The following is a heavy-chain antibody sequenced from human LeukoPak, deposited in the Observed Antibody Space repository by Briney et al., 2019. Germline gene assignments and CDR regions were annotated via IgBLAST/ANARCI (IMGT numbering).Heavy chain of an antibody. Sequence: PSETLSLTCTVSGGSISDYYLAWIRQPAGKALEWIGRINTSGTTRYNPSLQSRVTLSMDSSNSQFSLRLTSVTAADTAVYYCARGLSHVYDFNWFDPWGQGILVTVSS. J-gene: IGHJ5*02. CDR3: ARGLSHVYDFNWFDP. D-gene: IGHD2/OR15-2a*01. CDR1: GGSISDYY. CDR2: INTSGTT. V-gene: IGHV4-4*07.